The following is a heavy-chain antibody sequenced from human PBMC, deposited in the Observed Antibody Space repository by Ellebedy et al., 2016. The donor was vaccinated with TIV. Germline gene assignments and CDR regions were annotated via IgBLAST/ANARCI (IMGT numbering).Heavy chain of an antibody. V-gene: IGHV3-7*03. CDR2: INQDGSEE. Sequence: GESLKISCAAPGFIFNNYWMSWVRQAPGKGPEWVASINQDGSEEYYVDSVRGRCTISRDNAKNSVSLQMNRLRVDDAAVYFCALPPDYYGSGSFDYWGQGMLVTVSS. CDR3: ALPPDYYGSGSFDY. CDR1: GFIFNNYW. D-gene: IGHD3-10*01. J-gene: IGHJ4*02.